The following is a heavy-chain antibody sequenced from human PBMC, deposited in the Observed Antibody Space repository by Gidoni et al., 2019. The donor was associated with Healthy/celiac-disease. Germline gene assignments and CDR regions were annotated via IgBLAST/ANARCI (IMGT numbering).Heavy chain of an antibody. CDR3: AREGPKYYDILTGYYNSYYFDY. CDR2: INHSGSP. D-gene: IGHD3-9*01. J-gene: IGHJ4*02. CDR1: GRSFSGYY. V-gene: IGHV4-34*01. Sequence: QVQLQQWGAGLLKPSETLSLTCAVYGRSFSGYYWSWFRQPPGKGLEWIGEINHSGSPNYNPSLKSRVTISVDTSKNQFSLKLSSVTAADTAVYYCAREGPKYYDILTGYYNSYYFDYWGQGTLVTVSS.